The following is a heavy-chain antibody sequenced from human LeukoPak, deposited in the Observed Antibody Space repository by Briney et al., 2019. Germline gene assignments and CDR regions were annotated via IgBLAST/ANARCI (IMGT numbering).Heavy chain of an antibody. D-gene: IGHD2-2*02. CDR2: ISGSGGST. V-gene: IGHV3-23*01. Sequence: PGGSLRLSCAASGFTFSSYAMSWVRQAPGKGLEWVSAISGSGGSTYYADSVKGRFTISRDNSENTLYLQMNSLRAEDTAVYYCAKGLVVVPAAIPLGPYWGQGTLVTVSS. CDR3: AKGLVVVPAAIPLGPY. J-gene: IGHJ4*02. CDR1: GFTFSSYA.